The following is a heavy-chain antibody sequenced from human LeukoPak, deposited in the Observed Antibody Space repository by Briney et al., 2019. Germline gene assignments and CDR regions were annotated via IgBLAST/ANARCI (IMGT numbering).Heavy chain of an antibody. CDR3: ARGRNIEMTTMSGGSDY. Sequence: GASVKVSCKASGYTFTDYYMHWVRQAPGQGLEWMGWLNPNSGDTNYAQKFQGRVSMTRDTSISKAYMDLSDLRSDDTAVYYCARGRNIEMTTMSGGSDYWGQGTLVTVSS. J-gene: IGHJ4*02. V-gene: IGHV1-2*02. CDR1: GYTFTDYY. CDR2: LNPNSGDT. D-gene: IGHD5-24*01.